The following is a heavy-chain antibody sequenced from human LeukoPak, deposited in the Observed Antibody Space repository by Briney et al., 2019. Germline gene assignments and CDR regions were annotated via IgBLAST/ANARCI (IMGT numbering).Heavy chain of an antibody. CDR3: ARRNDFDI. J-gene: IGHJ3*02. CDR1: GGSISGDH. CDR2: IYYCWNT. Sequence: PSETLSLTCTVSGGSISGDHWNWIRQPPGKGLEWIGNIYYCWNTNYNPSLKSRVTISVDTSKNQFSLKLSSVTAADTAVYYCARRNDFDIWGQGTLVTVSS. V-gene: IGHV4-59*08.